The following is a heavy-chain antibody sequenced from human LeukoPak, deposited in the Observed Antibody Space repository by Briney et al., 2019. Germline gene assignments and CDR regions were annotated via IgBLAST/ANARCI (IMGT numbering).Heavy chain of an antibody. CDR3: ARDDGLSDWFDP. D-gene: IGHD6-25*01. V-gene: IGHV4-4*07. CDR2: IYISGST. CDR1: GGSLSTNY. J-gene: IGHJ5*02. Sequence: SETLSLTCSVSGGSLSTNYWSWIRQPAGKGLEWIGSIYISGSTNYNASLKRRVTMSVDTAKNQFSLKLRSVTAADTAVYYCARDDGLSDWFDPWGQGILVTVSS.